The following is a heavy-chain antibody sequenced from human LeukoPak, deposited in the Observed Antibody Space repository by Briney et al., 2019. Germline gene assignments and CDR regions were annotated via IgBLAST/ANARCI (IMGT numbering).Heavy chain of an antibody. J-gene: IGHJ6*02. Sequence: GGSLRLSCAASGFTFSSYSMNWVRKAPGKGLEWVSSISSSSSYIYYADSVKGRFTISRDNAKNSLYLQMDSLRAEDTAVYYCARDLEVPAATYWTLKNYYYYGMDVWGQGTTVTVSS. CDR2: ISSSSSYI. CDR3: ARDLEVPAATYWTLKNYYYYGMDV. V-gene: IGHV3-21*01. D-gene: IGHD2-2*01. CDR1: GFTFSSYS.